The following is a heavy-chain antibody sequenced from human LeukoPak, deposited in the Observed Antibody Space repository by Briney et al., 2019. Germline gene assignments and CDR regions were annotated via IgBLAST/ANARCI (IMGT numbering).Heavy chain of an antibody. J-gene: IGHJ5*02. CDR3: ASSGWYSTPNWFDP. V-gene: IGHV3-7*01. D-gene: IGHD6-19*01. CDR1: GFTFSSSW. CDR2: IKQDGSAK. Sequence: GGSLRLSCAASGFTFSSSWMNWVRQAPGKGLEWVANIKQDGSAKYYVGSVKGRFTISRDNAKNSLYRQMNSLRAEDTAMYYCASSGWYSTPNWFDPWGQGTLVIVSS.